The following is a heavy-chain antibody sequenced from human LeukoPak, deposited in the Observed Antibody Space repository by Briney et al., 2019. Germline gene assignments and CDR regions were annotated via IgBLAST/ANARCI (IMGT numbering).Heavy chain of an antibody. V-gene: IGHV3-74*01. CDR1: GFTFSSYW. CDR2: INSDGSST. D-gene: IGHD3-22*01. J-gene: IGHJ3*02. CDR3: ARDYYYDSSGYYPWRAFDI. Sequence: GGSLRLSCAASGFTFSSYWMHWVRQAPGKGLVWVSRINSDGSSTSYADSVKGRFTISRDNAKNSLYLQMNSLRAEDTALYYCARDYYYDSSGYYPWRAFDIWGQGTMVTVSS.